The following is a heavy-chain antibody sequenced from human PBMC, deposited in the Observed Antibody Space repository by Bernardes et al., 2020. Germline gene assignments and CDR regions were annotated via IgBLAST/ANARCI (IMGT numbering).Heavy chain of an antibody. V-gene: IGHV3-23*01. Sequence: GGSLRLSCAASGFSFSSYVMSWVRQSPGKGLEWVSVISGSGGSTYYADSVKGRFTISRDNSKNTLYLQMNSLRAEDTAVYYCAKDSLYYDTLWGQGTLVTVSS. CDR3: AKDSLYYDTL. CDR2: ISGSGGST. D-gene: IGHD3-22*01. J-gene: IGHJ4*02. CDR1: GFSFSSYV.